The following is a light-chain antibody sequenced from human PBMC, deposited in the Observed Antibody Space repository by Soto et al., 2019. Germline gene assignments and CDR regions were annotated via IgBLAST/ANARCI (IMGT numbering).Light chain of an antibody. CDR2: DAS. CDR1: QTVTHL. J-gene: IGKJ5*01. CDR3: QQYNTYAT. Sequence: DIQMTQSPFSLSASVGARLTITCRASQTVTHLLNWYQQKPGQAPKLLIYDASSLEGGVPSRFSGSGSGTEFNFTITGLQPDDFATYFCQQYNTYATFGQGTRLEIK. V-gene: IGKV1-5*01.